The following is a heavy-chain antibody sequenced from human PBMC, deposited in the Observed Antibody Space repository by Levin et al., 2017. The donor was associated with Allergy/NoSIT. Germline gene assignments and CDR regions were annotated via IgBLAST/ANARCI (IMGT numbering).Heavy chain of an antibody. J-gene: IGHJ6*02. Sequence: GGSLRLSCAASGFTFSSYAMSWVRQAPGKGLEWVSAISGSGGSTYYADSVKGRFTISRDNSKNTLYLQMNSLRAEDTAVYYCAKGTDCGGDCYPTYYYYGMDVWGQGTTVTVSS. CDR2: ISGSGGST. V-gene: IGHV3-23*01. CDR1: GFTFSSYA. CDR3: AKGTDCGGDCYPTYYYYGMDV. D-gene: IGHD2-21*02.